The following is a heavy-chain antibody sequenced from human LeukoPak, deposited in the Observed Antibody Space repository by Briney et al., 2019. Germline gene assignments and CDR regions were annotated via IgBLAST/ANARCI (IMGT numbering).Heavy chain of an antibody. D-gene: IGHD5-24*01. V-gene: IGHV3-7*03. J-gene: IGHJ4*02. Sequence: GGSLRLSCAASGFTFSSYWMNWARQAPGKGLEWVANINQDASRKYYAGSVTGRFSVSRDNAQNSLHLQMDSLRAEDTAVYYCVREGPNLFEYWGQGTLVTVSS. CDR1: GFTFSSYW. CDR3: VREGPNLFEY. CDR2: INQDASRK.